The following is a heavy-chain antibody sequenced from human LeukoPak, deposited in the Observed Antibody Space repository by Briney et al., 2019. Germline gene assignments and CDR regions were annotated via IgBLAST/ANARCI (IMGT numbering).Heavy chain of an antibody. V-gene: IGHV3-11*01. CDR2: ISSSGSTI. Sequence: GGSLRLSCAASGFTFSDYYMSWIRQAPGKGLEWVSYISSSGSTIYYADSVKGRFTISRDNAKNSLYLQMNSLRAEDTAVYYCARDQVRSGWLDYYYYYGMDVWGQGTTVTVSS. D-gene: IGHD6-19*01. CDR1: GFTFSDYY. CDR3: ARDQVRSGWLDYYYYYGMDV. J-gene: IGHJ6*02.